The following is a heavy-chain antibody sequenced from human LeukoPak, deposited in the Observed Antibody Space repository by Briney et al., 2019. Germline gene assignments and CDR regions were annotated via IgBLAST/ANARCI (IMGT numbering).Heavy chain of an antibody. J-gene: IGHJ4*02. D-gene: IGHD5-18*01. CDR1: GFTFSSYA. CDR2: ISYDGSNK. CDR3: VRVFGYSYGYFDY. V-gene: IGHV3-30-3*01. Sequence: PGRSLRLSCAASGFTFSSYAMHWVRQAAGKGLEWVAVISYDGSNKYYADSVKGRFTISRDNAKNSLYLQMNSLRVEDTALYYCVRVFGYSYGYFDYWGQGTLVTVSS.